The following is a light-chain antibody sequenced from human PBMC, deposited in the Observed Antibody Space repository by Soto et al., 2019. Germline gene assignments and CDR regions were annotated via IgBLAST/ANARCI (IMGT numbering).Light chain of an antibody. CDR1: QSVSSNY. Sequence: DIVLTQSPGTLSLSPVERATLSCSASQSVSSNYLAWYQHKPGQAPRLVIYGASSRATGIPDRFSGSGSGTDFTLTISRLEPEDFAVYYCQQYGSSPWTFGQGTKVDIK. CDR3: QQYGSSPWT. J-gene: IGKJ1*01. V-gene: IGKV3-20*01. CDR2: GAS.